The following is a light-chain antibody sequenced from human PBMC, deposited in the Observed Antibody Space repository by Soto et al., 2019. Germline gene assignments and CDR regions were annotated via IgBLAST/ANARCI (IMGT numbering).Light chain of an antibody. V-gene: IGKV3-20*01. J-gene: IGKJ1*01. CDR1: QSVSSNY. CDR2: GAS. Sequence: EIVLTQSPGTLSLSPGERATLSCRASQSVSSNYLAWYQQKPGQAPRLLIYGASSRATGIPDRFSGSGSGTDFTLAISRLEPEDLAVYYCQQYGSSPCTFGLGTTVEI. CDR3: QQYGSSPCT.